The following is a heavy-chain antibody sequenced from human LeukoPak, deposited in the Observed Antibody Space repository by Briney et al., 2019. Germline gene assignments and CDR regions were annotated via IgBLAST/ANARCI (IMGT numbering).Heavy chain of an antibody. CDR3: ARDGLNVLRFLEWFPYYGMDV. V-gene: IGHV1-46*01. D-gene: IGHD3-3*01. CDR1: GYTFTSYY. CDR2: INPSGGST. Sequence: ASVKVSCKASGYTFTSYYMHWVRQAPGQGLEWMGIINPSGGSTSYAQKFQGRVTMTRDTSTSTVYMELSSLRSEDTAVYYCARDGLNVLRFLEWFPYYGMDVWGQGTTVTVSS. J-gene: IGHJ6*02.